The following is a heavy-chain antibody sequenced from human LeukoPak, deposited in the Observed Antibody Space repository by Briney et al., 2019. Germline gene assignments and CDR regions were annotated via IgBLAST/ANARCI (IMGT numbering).Heavy chain of an antibody. J-gene: IGHJ6*02. CDR2: IIPILGIA. Sequence: SVKVSCKASGGTFSSYAISWVRQAPGQGLEWMGRIIPILGIANYAQKFQGRVAITADKSTSTAYMELSSLRSEDTAVYYCASPTIFGVVPTYYYYGMDVWGQGTTVTVSS. CDR1: GGTFSSYA. V-gene: IGHV1-69*04. CDR3: ASPTIFGVVPTYYYYGMDV. D-gene: IGHD3-3*01.